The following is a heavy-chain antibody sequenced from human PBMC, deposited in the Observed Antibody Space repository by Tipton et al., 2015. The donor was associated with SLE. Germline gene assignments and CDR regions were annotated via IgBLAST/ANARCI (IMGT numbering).Heavy chain of an antibody. D-gene: IGHD4-11*01. Sequence: TLSLTCTVSGGSISSYYWSWIRQPAGRGLEWVGRIYTSGSTNYNPSPKSRVTMSVDTSKNQFSLKLSSVTAADPAVYYCARLGGYSTYFDYWGQGTMVTVSS. V-gene: IGHV4-4*07. CDR1: GGSISSYY. CDR3: ARLGGYSTYFDY. CDR2: IYTSGST. J-gene: IGHJ4*03.